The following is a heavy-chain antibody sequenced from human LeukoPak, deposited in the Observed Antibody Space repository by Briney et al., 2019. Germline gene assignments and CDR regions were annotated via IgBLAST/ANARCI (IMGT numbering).Heavy chain of an antibody. CDR3: AREESRDGYGFDY. Sequence: GGSLRLSCAASGFIFSTYRMNWVRQAPGMGLEWVSSIGRSSSYISYADSVKGRFTISRDNAKNSLYLQMNSLRAEDTAVYYCAREESRDGYGFDYWGQGTLVTVSS. D-gene: IGHD5-24*01. J-gene: IGHJ4*02. CDR2: IGRSSSYI. CDR1: GFIFSTYR. V-gene: IGHV3-21*01.